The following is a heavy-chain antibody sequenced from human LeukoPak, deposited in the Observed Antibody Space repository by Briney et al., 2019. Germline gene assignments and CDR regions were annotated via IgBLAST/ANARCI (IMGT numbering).Heavy chain of an antibody. V-gene: IGHV2-5*01. J-gene: IGHJ5*02. Sequence: ESGPTLVKPTQTLTLTCTFSGFSLRTSAGGVGWIRQPPGRALEWLALIYWNGDKRYSPSLRSRLTITKDTSKNQVVLTMTNMDPVDTATYYCAHRIRFGESSNENWFDPWGQGTLVTVSP. D-gene: IGHD3-10*01. CDR2: IYWNGDK. CDR3: AHRIRFGESSNENWFDP. CDR1: GFSLRTSAGG.